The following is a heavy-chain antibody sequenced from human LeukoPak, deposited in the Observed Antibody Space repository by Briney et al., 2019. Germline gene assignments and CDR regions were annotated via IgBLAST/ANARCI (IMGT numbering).Heavy chain of an antibody. D-gene: IGHD3-10*01. J-gene: IGHJ5*02. Sequence: GGSLRLSCAASVFTFSRYEMNWLGQAPGKGLEWVSYISSSGSTIYYADSVKGRFTISRDNAKNSLYLQMNSLRAEDTAVYYCARDLYASGSWFDPWGQGTLVTVSS. CDR3: ARDLYASGSWFDP. V-gene: IGHV3-48*03. CDR1: VFTFSRYE. CDR2: ISSSGSTI.